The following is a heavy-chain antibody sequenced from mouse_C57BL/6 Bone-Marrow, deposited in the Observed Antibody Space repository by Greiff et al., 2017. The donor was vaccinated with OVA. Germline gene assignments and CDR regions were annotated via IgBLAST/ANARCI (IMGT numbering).Heavy chain of an antibody. CDR2: INSNNGGT. J-gene: IGHJ3*01. Sequence: EVQLQQSGPELAKPGASVKIPCKASGYTFTDYNMDWVKQSHGKSLEWIGDINSNNGGTIDNQKFKGKATVTVDKSSSTAYMELRSLTSEDTAVYYCARGGYYDYDGGAWFAYWGQGTLVTVSA. D-gene: IGHD2-4*01. CDR1: GYTFTDYN. V-gene: IGHV1-18*01. CDR3: ARGGYYDYDGGAWFAY.